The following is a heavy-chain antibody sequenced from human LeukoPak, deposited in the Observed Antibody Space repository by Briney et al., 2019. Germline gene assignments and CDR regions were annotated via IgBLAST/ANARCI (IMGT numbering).Heavy chain of an antibody. Sequence: GGSLRLSCAASGFTFSSYAMTWVRQAPGKGPGWVSTISDSGGNTYYADSVAGRFTISRGNSGDTLYLQMNSLRADDTAVYFCARGGFLGPDYWGQGTLVTVSS. CDR2: ISDSGGNT. CDR1: GFTFSSYA. V-gene: IGHV3-23*01. CDR3: ARGGFLGPDY. D-gene: IGHD3-16*01. J-gene: IGHJ4*02.